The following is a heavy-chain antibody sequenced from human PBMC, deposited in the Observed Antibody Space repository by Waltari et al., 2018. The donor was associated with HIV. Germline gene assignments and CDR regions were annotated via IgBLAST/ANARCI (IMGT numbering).Heavy chain of an antibody. V-gene: IGHV3-11*04. CDR1: GVPFSAYY. D-gene: IGHD1-26*01. J-gene: IGHJ4*02. CDR2: SSSSGSAK. CDR3: ARFGRASYGLDY. Sequence: QVQLVESGGGLVKPGGSMRLSCAASGVPFSAYYMSWIRQAPGKGLEWVSYSSSSGSAKYYADSVKGRFTISRDNAKKSVYLEINSLRVEDTAVYYCARFGRASYGLDYWGQGTLVTVSS.